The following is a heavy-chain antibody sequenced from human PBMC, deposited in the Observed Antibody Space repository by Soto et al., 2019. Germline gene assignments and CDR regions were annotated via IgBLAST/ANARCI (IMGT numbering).Heavy chain of an antibody. V-gene: IGHV3-23*01. CDR3: AKYYGGKQSRYSY. D-gene: IGHD3-3*01. Sequence: EVQLLESGGGLVQPGGSLRLSCAASGLTISNYPMSWVRQAPGKGLEWVSGIGGIGDRTYYAGSVKGPFTISKDFSENCMGQNLNRLRVEDRAVYFGAKYYGGKQSRYSYWGQGTLVTVS. CDR2: IGGIGDRT. CDR1: GLTISNYP. J-gene: IGHJ4*02.